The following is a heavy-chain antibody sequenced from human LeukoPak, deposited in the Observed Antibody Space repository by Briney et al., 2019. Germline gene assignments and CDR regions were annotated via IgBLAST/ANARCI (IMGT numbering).Heavy chain of an antibody. D-gene: IGHD4-17*01. V-gene: IGHV3-21*01. CDR1: EFTFSTYS. J-gene: IGHJ4*02. CDR2: ISNDGRYI. CDR3: ARVWATVTTRGYYFDY. Sequence: GGSLRLSCAASEFTFSTYSINWVRQAPGKGLEWVSSISNDGRYIYYADSVKGRFTISRDNAKNSLYLQLHSLRAEDTAVYYCARVWATVTTRGYYFDYWGPGTLVTVSS.